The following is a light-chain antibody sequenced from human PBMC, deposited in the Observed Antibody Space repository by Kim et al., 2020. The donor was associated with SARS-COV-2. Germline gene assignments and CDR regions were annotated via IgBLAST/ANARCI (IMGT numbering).Light chain of an antibody. V-gene: IGKV3-11*01. J-gene: IGKJ4*01. Sequence: PGDRATLSCRASQNIDTYLAWYQQRPGQAPRLLVYDASNRATGVPDRFSGSGSGTDFTLTISSLEPEDFSIYYCQQRNSWPPAVTFGGGTKVYIK. CDR1: QNIDTY. CDR3: QQRNSWPPAVT. CDR2: DAS.